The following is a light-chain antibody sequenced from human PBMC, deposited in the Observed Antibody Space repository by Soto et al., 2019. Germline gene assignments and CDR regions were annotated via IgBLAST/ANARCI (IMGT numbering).Light chain of an antibody. V-gene: IGKV1-5*03. CDR3: QQYNCMYT. J-gene: IGKJ2*01. Sequence: DIQMTQSPSTLSASVGDRVTITCRASQSLSSWLAWYQQKPGKAPKLLIYKAASLESGVPSRFSGSGSGTEFTLPLSSLQPDDFATYYCQQYNCMYTFGQGTKLEIK. CDR1: QSLSSW. CDR2: KAA.